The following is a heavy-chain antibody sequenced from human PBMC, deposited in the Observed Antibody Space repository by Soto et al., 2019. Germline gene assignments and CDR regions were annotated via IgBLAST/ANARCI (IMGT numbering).Heavy chain of an antibody. CDR3: ARRYYYDRSGFSAFDI. V-gene: IGHV1-18*01. J-gene: IGHJ3*02. D-gene: IGHD3-22*01. Sequence: ASAKVSCKASGSTFTGYGISWARQAPGQGLEWMGWISAYNGNTNYAQKLQGRVTMTTDTSTSTAYMELRSLRSDDTAVYYCARRYYYDRSGFSAFDIWGQGTMVTVSS. CDR1: GSTFTGYG. CDR2: ISAYNGNT.